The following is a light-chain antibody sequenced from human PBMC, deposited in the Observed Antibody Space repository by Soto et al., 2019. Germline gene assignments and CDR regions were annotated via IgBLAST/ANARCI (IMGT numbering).Light chain of an antibody. CDR2: DAS. CDR1: QNIRTY. V-gene: IGKV3-11*01. Sequence: EIGLTQSPATLSLSPGERATLSCRASQNIRTYLAWYQQKSGQAPRLLIYDASKRATGIPARFSGSGSGTDFTLTISSLEPEDFAVYYCQQRSTPFTFGPGTKVDV. J-gene: IGKJ3*01. CDR3: QQRSTPFT.